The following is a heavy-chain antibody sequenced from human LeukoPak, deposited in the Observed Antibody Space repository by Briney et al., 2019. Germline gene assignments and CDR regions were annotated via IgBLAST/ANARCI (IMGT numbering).Heavy chain of an antibody. J-gene: IGHJ6*03. Sequence: PSETLSLTCTVSGGSISTSNYYWGWIRQPPGKGLEWIGNIFYSGSTYYSPSLRSRVTISLDTSRNQFSLKLNSVTAADTAVYYCATHSPTRVTDYYYYYYMDVWGKGTTVTVSS. CDR3: ATHSPTRVTDYYYYYYMDV. D-gene: IGHD1-14*01. CDR1: GGSISTSNYY. CDR2: IFYSGST. V-gene: IGHV4-39*07.